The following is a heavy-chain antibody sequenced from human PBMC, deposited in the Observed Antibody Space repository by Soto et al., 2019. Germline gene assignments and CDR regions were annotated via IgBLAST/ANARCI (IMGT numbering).Heavy chain of an antibody. CDR1: GFSLSTSGVG. CDR3: AQQNYCEFDY. Sequence: QITLKESGPTLVKPTQTLTLTCTFSGFSLSTSGVGVGWIRQPPGKALEWLALIYWDDDKRYSPSLKSRLTITKHTSKTPVVLTMTNMDPVDTATYSCAQQNYCEFDYWGQGTLVTVSS. J-gene: IGHJ4*02. V-gene: IGHV2-5*02. D-gene: IGHD1-7*01. CDR2: IYWDDDK.